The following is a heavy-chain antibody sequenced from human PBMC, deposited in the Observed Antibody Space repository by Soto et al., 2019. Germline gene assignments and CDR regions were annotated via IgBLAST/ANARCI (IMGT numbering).Heavy chain of an antibody. V-gene: IGHV3-21*01. CDR2: ISGSSSYI. CDR1: GFIFSSYS. J-gene: IGHJ6*02. CDR3: AREDATDYSGMDV. Sequence: EVQLVESGGGLVKPGGSLRLSCAASGFIFSSYSMNWVRQAPGKGLDWVSSISGSSSYIYYADSVKGRFTIARDNAKNSLYLQMNSLRAEDTAVYYCAREDATDYSGMDVWGQGTTVTVSS.